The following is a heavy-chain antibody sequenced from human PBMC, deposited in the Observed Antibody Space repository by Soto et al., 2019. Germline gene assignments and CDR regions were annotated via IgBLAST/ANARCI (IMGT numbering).Heavy chain of an antibody. CDR2: IKSKTDGGTT. Sequence: KPGGSLRLSCAASGFTFSNAWMSWVRQAPGKGLEWVGRIKSKTDGGTTDYAAPVKGRFTISRDDSKNTLYLQMNSLKTEDTAVYYCTTDAPEAWRGFDYWGQGTLVTVSS. J-gene: IGHJ4*02. CDR1: GFTFSNAW. V-gene: IGHV3-15*01. CDR3: TTDAPEAWRGFDY. D-gene: IGHD3-10*01.